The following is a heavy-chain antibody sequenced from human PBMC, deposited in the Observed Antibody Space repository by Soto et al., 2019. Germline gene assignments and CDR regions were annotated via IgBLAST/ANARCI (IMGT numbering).Heavy chain of an antibody. CDR2: ISDSGGST. J-gene: IGHJ4*02. Sequence: GGSLRLSCAASGITFNNYAMSWVRQAPGKGLEWVSAISDSGGSTYYADSVKGRFTISRDNSKNTLYLQMNSLRAEDTAVYYCAKDKSAYSSGWYELDYWGQGTLVTVSS. CDR3: AKDKSAYSSGWYELDY. CDR1: GITFNNYA. V-gene: IGHV3-23*01. D-gene: IGHD6-19*01.